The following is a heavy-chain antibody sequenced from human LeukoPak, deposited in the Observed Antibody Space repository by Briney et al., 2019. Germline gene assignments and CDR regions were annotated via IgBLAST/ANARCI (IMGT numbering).Heavy chain of an antibody. Sequence: GGSLRLSCAASGFTFSSYSMNWVRQAPGKGLEGVAYIQNDRSNIKYADSVKGRFTISRDNSKNTLYLQMNSLRAEDTGVYYCSKDSTQWAVGDYWGQGTLVTVSS. D-gene: IGHD1-26*01. CDR3: SKDSTQWAVGDY. CDR2: IQNDRSNI. CDR1: GFTFSSYS. J-gene: IGHJ4*02. V-gene: IGHV3-30*02.